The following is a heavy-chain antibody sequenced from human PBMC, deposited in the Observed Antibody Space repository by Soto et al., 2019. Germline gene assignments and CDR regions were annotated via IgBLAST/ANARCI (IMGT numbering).Heavy chain of an antibody. V-gene: IGHV3-23*01. Sequence: GGSLRLSCAASGFTFSSYAMSWVRQAPGKGLEWVSAISGSGGSTYYADSVKGRFTISRDNSKNTLYLQMNSLRAEDTAVYYCAKRLRQYDFWSGLDYWGQGTLVTVSS. CDR1: GFTFSSYA. CDR2: ISGSGGST. D-gene: IGHD3-3*01. J-gene: IGHJ4*02. CDR3: AKRLRQYDFWSGLDY.